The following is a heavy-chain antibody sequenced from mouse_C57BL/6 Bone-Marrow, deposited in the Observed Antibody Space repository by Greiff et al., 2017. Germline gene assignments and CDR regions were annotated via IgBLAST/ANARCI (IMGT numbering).Heavy chain of an antibody. Sequence: VQLQQPGAELVKPGASVKLSCKASGYTFTSYWMHWVKQRPGQGLEWIGEIDPSDSYTNYNQKFKGKATLTVDTSSSTAYMQLSSLTSEDSAVYYCARDDYGYFDYWGQGTTLTVSS. CDR3: ARDDYGYFDY. CDR1: GYTFTSYW. CDR2: IDPSDSYT. V-gene: IGHV1-50*01. D-gene: IGHD2-4*01. J-gene: IGHJ2*01.